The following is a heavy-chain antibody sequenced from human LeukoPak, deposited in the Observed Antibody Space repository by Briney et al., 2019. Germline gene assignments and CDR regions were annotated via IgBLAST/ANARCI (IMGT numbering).Heavy chain of an antibody. CDR2: ISTDGSST. CDR3: ARAPSYGRTYFDY. CDR1: GFTFSSYW. V-gene: IGHV3-74*01. D-gene: IGHD5-18*01. Sequence: QSGGSLRLSCAASGFTFSSYWMHWVRQAPGKGLVWVSRISTDGSSTSYADFVKGRFTISRDNSKNTLYLQMNSLRAEDTAVYYCARAPSYGRTYFDYWGQGTLVTVSS. J-gene: IGHJ4*02.